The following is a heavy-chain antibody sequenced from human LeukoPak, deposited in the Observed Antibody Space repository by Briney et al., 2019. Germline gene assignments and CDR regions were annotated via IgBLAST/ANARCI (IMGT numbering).Heavy chain of an antibody. V-gene: IGHV3-23*01. J-gene: IGHJ4*02. Sequence: PGGSLRLSCAASGFTFSSYERNWVRQAPGKGLEWVSAISGSGGSTYYADSVKGRFTISRDNSKNTLYLQMNSLRAEDTAVYYCAKDRSVIRYWGQGTLVTVSS. CDR3: AKDRSVIRY. CDR1: GFTFSSYE. D-gene: IGHD3-16*02. CDR2: ISGSGGST.